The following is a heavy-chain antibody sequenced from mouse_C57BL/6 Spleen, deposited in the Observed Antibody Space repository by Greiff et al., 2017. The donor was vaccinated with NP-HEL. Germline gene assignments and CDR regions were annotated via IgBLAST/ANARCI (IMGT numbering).Heavy chain of an antibody. J-gene: IGHJ3*01. CDR1: GYTFTSYW. D-gene: IGHD4-1*01. Sequence: VQLQQSGAELVKPGASVKLSCKASGYTFTSYWMHWVKQRPGQGLEWIGMLHPNCGSTNYNEKFTSKATLTVDKSSSTAYMQLSSLTSEDSAVYYCARGGTGTWFAYWGQGTLVTVSA. CDR2: LHPNCGST. CDR3: ARGGTGTWFAY. V-gene: IGHV1-64*01.